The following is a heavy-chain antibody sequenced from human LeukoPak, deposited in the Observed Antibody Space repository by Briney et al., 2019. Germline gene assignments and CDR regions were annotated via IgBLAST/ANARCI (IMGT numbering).Heavy chain of an antibody. V-gene: IGHV1-69*13. CDR2: IIPIFGTA. CDR3: ARVDSLYYYYMDV. CDR1: GGTFSSYA. D-gene: IGHD2-2*03. J-gene: IGHJ6*03. Sequence: ASVKVSCKASGGTFSSYAISWVRQAPGQGLEWMGGIIPIFGTANYAQKFQGRVTITADESTSTAYMELSSLRSEDTAVYYCARVDSLYYYYMDVWAKGPRSPSP.